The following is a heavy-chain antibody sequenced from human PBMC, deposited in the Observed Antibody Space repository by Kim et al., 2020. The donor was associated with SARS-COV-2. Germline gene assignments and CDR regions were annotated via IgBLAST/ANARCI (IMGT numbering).Heavy chain of an antibody. D-gene: IGHD6-25*01. CDR2: T. Sequence: TYYGDSVKGRFTISRDNSKNTLYLQMNSLRPEDTGLYYCATGGAANSAGYWGQGTLVTVSS. J-gene: IGHJ4*02. CDR3: ATGGAANSAGY. V-gene: IGHV3-NL1*01.